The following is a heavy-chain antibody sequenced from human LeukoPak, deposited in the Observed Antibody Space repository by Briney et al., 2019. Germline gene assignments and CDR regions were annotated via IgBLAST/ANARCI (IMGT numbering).Heavy chain of an antibody. V-gene: IGHV4-39*01. CDR3: ARGDRRYGIDY. Sequence: SETLSLTCTVSGGSISSSSYYWGWIRQPPGKGLEWIGSIYYSGSTYYNPSLKSRVTISVDTSKNQFSLKLSSVTAADTAVYYCARGDRRYGIDYWGQGTLVTVSS. J-gene: IGHJ4*02. CDR2: IYYSGST. D-gene: IGHD5-18*01. CDR1: GGSISSSSYY.